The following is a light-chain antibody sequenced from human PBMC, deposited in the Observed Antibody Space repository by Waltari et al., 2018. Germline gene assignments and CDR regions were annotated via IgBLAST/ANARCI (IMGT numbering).Light chain of an antibody. CDR3: QQYGSSVMYT. CDR1: QSITKKF. Sequence: VLTQSPGTLSLSPGERATLSCRASQSITKKFFAWYQQKPGQAPRLLIYGASSRAAGIPDRFSGSGSGTDFTLPISRLEPEDSAVYYCQQYGSSVMYTFGQGTKLEIK. CDR2: GAS. V-gene: IGKV3-20*01. J-gene: IGKJ2*01.